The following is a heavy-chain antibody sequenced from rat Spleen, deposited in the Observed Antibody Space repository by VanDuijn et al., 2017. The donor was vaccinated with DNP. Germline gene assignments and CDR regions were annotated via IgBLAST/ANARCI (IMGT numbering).Heavy chain of an antibody. J-gene: IGHJ2*01. CDR1: GFNFNDYW. Sequence: EVKLVESGGGLVQPGRSLKLSCVASGFNFNDYWMGWVRQAPGKGLEWIGEINEDSNAINYTPSLRDKFTISRDNAQKTLYLQMSKLGSEDTAIYYCAKGPNFGGWSDYFDYWGQGVMVTVSS. CDR2: INEDSNAI. CDR3: AKGPNFGGWSDYFDY. V-gene: IGHV4-2*01. D-gene: IGHD1-11*01.